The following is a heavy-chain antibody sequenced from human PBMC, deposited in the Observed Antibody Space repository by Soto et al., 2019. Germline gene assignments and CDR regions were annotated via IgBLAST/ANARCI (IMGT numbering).Heavy chain of an antibody. D-gene: IGHD3-16*01. CDR3: ARDHNWAFDY. CDR2: IGYGSNPTK. V-gene: IGHV3-48*02. Sequence: GGSLRLVYAVSGFTYNDDRVNWVRQAPGKGLEWVSYIGYGSNPTKYYADSVKGRFTISRDTAKNSLFLQMDSLRDEDTAVYYCARDHNWAFDYWGQGTPVTVAS. J-gene: IGHJ4*02. CDR1: GFTYNDDR.